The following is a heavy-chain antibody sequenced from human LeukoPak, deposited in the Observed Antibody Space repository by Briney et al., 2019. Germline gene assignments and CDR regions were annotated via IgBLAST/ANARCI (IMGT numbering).Heavy chain of an antibody. Sequence: ASVKVSCKASGYTFTSYDINWVRQATGQGLERMGWMNPNSGNTGYAQKFQGRVTMTRNTSISTAYMELSSLRSEDTAVYYCARVSRFGELFFGYWGQGTLVTVSS. CDR1: GYTFTSYD. V-gene: IGHV1-8*01. CDR2: MNPNSGNT. D-gene: IGHD3-10*01. CDR3: ARVSRFGELFFGY. J-gene: IGHJ4*02.